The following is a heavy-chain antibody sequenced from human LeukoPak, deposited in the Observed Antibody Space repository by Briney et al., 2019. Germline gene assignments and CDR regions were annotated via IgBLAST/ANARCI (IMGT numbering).Heavy chain of an antibody. J-gene: IGHJ4*02. D-gene: IGHD3-22*01. V-gene: IGHV3-21*01. CDR3: ARDPRGPIGYDHSGRVTFDY. CDR2: ISGSSSYI. CDR1: GFTFSSYS. Sequence: GGSLRLSCAASGFTFSSYSMNWVRQAPGKGLEWVSCISGSSSYIYSADSVKGRFTISRDNSKNTLHLQLSSLRPEDTAVYYCARDPRGPIGYDHSGRVTFDYWGQGTLVTVSS.